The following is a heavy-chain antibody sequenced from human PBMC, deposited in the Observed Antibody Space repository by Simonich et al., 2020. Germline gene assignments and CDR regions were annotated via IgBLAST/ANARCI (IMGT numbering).Heavy chain of an antibody. Sequence: QVQLVQSGAEVKKPGASVKVSCKASGYTFTSYGISWLRQAPGQGLGWMGWISAYNGNTNDAQKLQGRVTMTTDTSTSTAYMELRSLRSDDTAVYYCARASRGTWWYYHFDYWGQGTLVTVSS. CDR2: ISAYNGNT. D-gene: IGHD2-15*01. CDR3: ARASRGTWWYYHFDY. V-gene: IGHV1-18*01. J-gene: IGHJ4*02. CDR1: GYTFTSYG.